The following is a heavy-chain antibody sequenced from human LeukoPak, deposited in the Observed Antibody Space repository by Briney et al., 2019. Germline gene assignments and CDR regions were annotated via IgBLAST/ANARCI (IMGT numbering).Heavy chain of an antibody. CDR3: ARVEAYAFDI. D-gene: IGHD3-3*01. CDR1: GGSFSGYY. V-gene: IGHV4-34*01. Sequence: PSETLSLTCAVYGGSFSGYYWSWIRQPPGKGLEWIGEINHSGSTNYNPSLKSRVTISVDTSKNQFSLKLSSATAADTAVYYCARVEAYAFDIWGQGTMVTVSS. J-gene: IGHJ3*02. CDR2: INHSGST.